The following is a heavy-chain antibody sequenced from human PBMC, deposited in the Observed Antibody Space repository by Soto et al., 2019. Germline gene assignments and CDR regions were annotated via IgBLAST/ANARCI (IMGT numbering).Heavy chain of an antibody. CDR2: ISGSGGST. D-gene: IGHD3-3*01. Sequence: EVQLLESGGGLVQPGGSLRLSCAASGFTFSSYAMSWVRQAPGKGLEWVSAISGSGGSTYYADSVKGRFTIYRDNSNTKLYLKKTSLRAEDTAVYYCAKDLSRVFGVVDSYYYYGMDVWGQGTTVTVSS. J-gene: IGHJ6*02. CDR3: AKDLSRVFGVVDSYYYYGMDV. CDR1: GFTFSSYA. V-gene: IGHV3-23*01.